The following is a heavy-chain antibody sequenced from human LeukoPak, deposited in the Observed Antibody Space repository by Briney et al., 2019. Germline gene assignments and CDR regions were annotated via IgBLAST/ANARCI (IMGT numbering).Heavy chain of an antibody. V-gene: IGHV4-61*01. CDR3: ARVGELRGVWFDP. J-gene: IGHJ5*02. CDR1: GGSISSGSYY. D-gene: IGHD1-7*01. CDR2: IYYSGST. Sequence: SETLSLTCTVSGGSISSGSYYWSWIRQPPGKGLEWIGYIYYSGSTNYNPSLKSRVTISVDTSKNQFSLKLSSVTAADTAVYYCARVGELRGVWFDPWGQGTLVTVSS.